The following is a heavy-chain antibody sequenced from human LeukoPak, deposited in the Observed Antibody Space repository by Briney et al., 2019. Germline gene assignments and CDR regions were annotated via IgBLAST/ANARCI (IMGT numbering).Heavy chain of an antibody. CDR2: IIPILGIA. CDR3: ARIPSSSRGSADY. Sequence: ASVKVSCKASGGTFSSYTISWVRQAPGQGLEWMGRIIPILGIANYAQKFQGRVTITADKSTGTAYMELSSLRSEDTAVYYCARIPSSSRGSADYWGQGTLVTVSS. V-gene: IGHV1-69*02. J-gene: IGHJ4*02. D-gene: IGHD1-26*01. CDR1: GGTFSSYT.